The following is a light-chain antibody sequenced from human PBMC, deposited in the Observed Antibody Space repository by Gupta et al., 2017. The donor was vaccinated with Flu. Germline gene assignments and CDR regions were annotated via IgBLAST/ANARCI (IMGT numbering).Light chain of an antibody. V-gene: IGKV3-11*01. J-gene: IGKJ1*01. CDR1: QSVRSY. CDR3: QQRSNWPPWT. CDR2: DAS. Sequence: ATLSLSPGERATLSCRASQSVRSYLAWYKQKPGQAPRLLIYDASNRATGIPARFSGSGSGTDFTLTISSLEPEDFAVYYCQQRSNWPPWTFGQGTKVEIK.